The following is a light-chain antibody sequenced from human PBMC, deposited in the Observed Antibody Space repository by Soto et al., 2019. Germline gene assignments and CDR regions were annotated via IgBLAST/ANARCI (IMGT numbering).Light chain of an antibody. CDR3: SSYTSSSTWV. CDR1: SSDVGGYNY. Sequence: QSALTQPASVSGSPGQSITLSCTGTSSDVGGYNYVSWYQQHPGKAPKHLIYEVSNRPSGVSNRFSGSKSGNTASLTISGLQAEDEADYYCSSYTSSSTWVFGGGTKLTVL. J-gene: IGLJ3*02. CDR2: EVS. V-gene: IGLV2-14*01.